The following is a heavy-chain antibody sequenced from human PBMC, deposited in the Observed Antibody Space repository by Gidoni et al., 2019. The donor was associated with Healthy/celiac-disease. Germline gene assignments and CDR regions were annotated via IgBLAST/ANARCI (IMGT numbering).Heavy chain of an antibody. V-gene: IGHV3-23*01. CDR3: AKGVVAATLYFDY. CDR2: ISGSGGST. J-gene: IGHJ4*02. CDR1: GFTFSSYA. D-gene: IGHD2-15*01. Sequence: EVQLLESGGGLVQPGGSLRLSCSAFGFTFSSYAMSGVRQAPGTGLEWVSAISGSGGSTYYADSVKGRFTISRDNSKNTLYLQMNSLRAEDTAVYYCAKGVVAATLYFDYWGQGTLVTVSS.